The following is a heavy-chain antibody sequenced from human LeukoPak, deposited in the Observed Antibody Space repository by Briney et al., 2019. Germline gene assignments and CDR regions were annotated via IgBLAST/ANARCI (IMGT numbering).Heavy chain of an antibody. D-gene: IGHD3-16*01. CDR2: ISGGGGST. Sequence: PGGSLRLSCAASGFTFSSYAMSWVRQAPGTGLEWVSAISGGGGSTYYADSVRGRFTISRDSSKNTLYLQMNSLRAEDTAVYFCARGGGSSQFDYWGQGTLVTVSS. CDR3: ARGGGSSQFDY. J-gene: IGHJ4*02. CDR1: GFTFSSYA. V-gene: IGHV3-23*01.